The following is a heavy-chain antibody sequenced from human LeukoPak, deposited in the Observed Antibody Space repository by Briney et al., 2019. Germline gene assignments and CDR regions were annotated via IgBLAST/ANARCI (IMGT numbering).Heavy chain of an antibody. J-gene: IGHJ4*02. CDR1: GFTFSSYA. V-gene: IGHV3-30-3*01. D-gene: IGHD1-26*01. CDR3: ARDRPSGSYPGEFDY. Sequence: GRSLRLSCAASGFTFSSYAMHWVRQAPGKGLEWVAVISYDGSNKYYADSVKGRFTISRDNAKNSLYLQMNSLRAEDTAVYYCARDRPSGSYPGEFDYWGQGTLVTVSS. CDR2: ISYDGSNK.